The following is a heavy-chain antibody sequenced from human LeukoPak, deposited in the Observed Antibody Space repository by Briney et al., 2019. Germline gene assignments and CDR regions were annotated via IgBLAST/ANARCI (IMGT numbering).Heavy chain of an antibody. Sequence: GGSLRLSCAVSGITLSNYGMSWVRQAPGKGLEWVAGISDSGGSTEYADFVKGRFTISRDNPKNTLYLQMNSLRVEDTAVYFCAKRGVVIRVILVGFHKQAYYFDSWGQGALVTVSS. D-gene: IGHD3-22*01. J-gene: IGHJ4*02. V-gene: IGHV3-23*01. CDR1: GITLSNYG. CDR3: AKRGVVIRVILVGFHKQAYYFDS. CDR2: ISDSGGST.